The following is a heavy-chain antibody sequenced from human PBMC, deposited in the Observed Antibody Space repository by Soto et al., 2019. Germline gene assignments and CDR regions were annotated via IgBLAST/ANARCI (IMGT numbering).Heavy chain of an antibody. Sequence: GGSLRLSCAASGFTVSSNYMSWVRQAPGKGLEWVSVIYSGGSTYYADSVKGRFTISRDNSKNTLYLQMNSLRAEDTAVYYCANCLFGVVIIPGYWGQGTLVTVSS. CDR3: ANCLFGVVIIPGY. D-gene: IGHD3-3*01. CDR2: IYSGGST. J-gene: IGHJ4*02. CDR1: GFTVSSNY. V-gene: IGHV3-53*01.